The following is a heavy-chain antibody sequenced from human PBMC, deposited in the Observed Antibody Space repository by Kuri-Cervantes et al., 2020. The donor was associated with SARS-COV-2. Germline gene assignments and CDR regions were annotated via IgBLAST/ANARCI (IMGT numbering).Heavy chain of an antibody. J-gene: IGHJ4*02. CDR3: ARASSGYDLVIDY. CDR2: IIPILGIA. Sequence: SVKVSCKASGGTFSSYTISWVRQAPGQGLEWMGRIIPILGIANYAQKFPGRVTITSDKSTSTAYMELSSLRSEDTAVYYCARASSGYDLVIDYWGQGTLVTVSS. D-gene: IGHD5-12*01. V-gene: IGHV1-69*02. CDR1: GGTFSSYT.